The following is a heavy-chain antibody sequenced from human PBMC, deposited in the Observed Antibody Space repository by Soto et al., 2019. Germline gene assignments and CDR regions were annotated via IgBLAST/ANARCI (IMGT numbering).Heavy chain of an antibody. CDR2: IYHSWST. CDR1: GGSISSGGYS. V-gene: IGHV4-30-2*01. Sequence: SETLSLTCAVSGGSISSGGYSWSWIRQPPGKGLEWIGYIYHSWSTYYNPSLETRLTMSVDTSKSQLSLILTSVTAADTAVYYCARGMIGIQLWFPHYFDYCGQGTLVTVSS. CDR3: ARGMIGIQLWFPHYFDY. D-gene: IGHD5-18*01. J-gene: IGHJ4*02.